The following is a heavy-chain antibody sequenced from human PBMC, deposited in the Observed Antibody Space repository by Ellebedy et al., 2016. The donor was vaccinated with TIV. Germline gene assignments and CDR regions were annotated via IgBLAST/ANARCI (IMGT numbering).Heavy chain of an antibody. CDR2: LYPGDSDP. CDR3: VTTVETVDY. V-gene: IGHV5-51*01. D-gene: IGHD4-23*01. CDR1: GYVFASYW. J-gene: IGHJ4*02. Sequence: GGSLRLSXQAFGYVFASYWIGWVRQMPGKGLEWMGSLYPGDSDPRYGPPFQGQVIISADKYINTAYLQWSSLKPSDTAMYYCVTTVETVDYWGQGTLVTVSS.